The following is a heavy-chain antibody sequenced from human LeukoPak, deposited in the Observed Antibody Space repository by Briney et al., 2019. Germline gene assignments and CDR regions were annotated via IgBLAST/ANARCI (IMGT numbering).Heavy chain of an antibody. CDR1: GLSLSSSF. J-gene: IGHJ4*02. D-gene: IGHD3-22*01. CDR2: VFGGGGT. Sequence: GGSLRLSCTASGLSLSSSFMSWVRQTPGKGLEWVSSVFGGGGTRYADSVMGRFTISRDNSKSTLYLQMNSLRAEDTAVYYCARTYTNNAGYYLYWGQGTLVTVSS. CDR3: ARTYTNNAGYYLY. V-gene: IGHV3-53*01.